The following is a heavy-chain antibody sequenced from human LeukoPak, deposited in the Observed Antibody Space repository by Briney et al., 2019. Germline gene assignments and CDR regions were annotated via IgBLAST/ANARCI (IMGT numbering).Heavy chain of an antibody. J-gene: IGHJ3*02. Sequence: KPSETLSLTCTVSGGSISSYYWSWIRQPAGKGLEWIGRIYTSGSTNYNPSFKSRVTMSVDTSKNQFSLKLSSVTAADTAVYYCARDPGYYGSGTRGAFDIWGQGTMVTVSS. CDR3: ARDPGYYGSGTRGAFDI. D-gene: IGHD3-10*01. CDR2: IYTSGST. CDR1: GGSISSYY. V-gene: IGHV4-4*07.